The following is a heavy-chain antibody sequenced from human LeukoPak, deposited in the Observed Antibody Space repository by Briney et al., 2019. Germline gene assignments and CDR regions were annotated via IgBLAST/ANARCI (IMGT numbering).Heavy chain of an antibody. CDR2: ISSSGSYI. D-gene: IGHD2-15*01. CDR3: ARDLGSGGSCYRN. CDR1: GFTFSSYS. V-gene: IGHV3-21*01. Sequence: PGGSLRLSCAASGFTFSSYSMNWVRQAPGKGLEWVSSISSSGSYIYYADSVKGRFTISRDNAKNTLYLQMNSLRAEDTAVYYCARDLGSGGSCYRNWGQGTLVTVSS. J-gene: IGHJ4*02.